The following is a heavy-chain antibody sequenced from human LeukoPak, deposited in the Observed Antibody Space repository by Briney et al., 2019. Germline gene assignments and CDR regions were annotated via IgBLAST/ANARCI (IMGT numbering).Heavy chain of an antibody. J-gene: IGHJ4*02. CDR3: ARVLRYYDRSGYYYFFDY. CDR2: IYYSGST. D-gene: IGHD3-22*01. CDR1: GGSISSGGYY. V-gene: IGHV4-31*03. Sequence: PSETLSLTCTVSGGSISSGGYYWSWIRQHPGKGLEWIGYIYYSGSTYYNPSLKSRVTISVDTSKNQFSLKLSSVTAADTAVYYCARVLRYYDRSGYYYFFDYWGQGILVTVSS.